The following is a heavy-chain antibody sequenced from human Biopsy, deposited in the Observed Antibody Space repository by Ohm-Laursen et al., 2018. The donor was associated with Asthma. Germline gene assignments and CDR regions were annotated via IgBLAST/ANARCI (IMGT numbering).Heavy chain of an antibody. Sequence: SLRLSCAASGFSFSNFAIHWVRQAPGKGLEWVGIISKDASTQDYADSAKGRFTMARDNSKNTLDLQMNSLREEDTAVYYCVRDGTDDAFDIWGQGTVVSVSS. CDR3: VRDGTDDAFDI. D-gene: IGHD1-1*01. J-gene: IGHJ3*02. V-gene: IGHV3-30*01. CDR1: GFSFSNFA. CDR2: ISKDASTQ.